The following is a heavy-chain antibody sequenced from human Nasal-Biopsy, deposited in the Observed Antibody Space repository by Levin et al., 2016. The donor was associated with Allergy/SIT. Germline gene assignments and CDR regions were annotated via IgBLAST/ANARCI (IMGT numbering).Heavy chain of an antibody. CDR3: VKDGVQPDT. V-gene: IGHV3-23*01. J-gene: IGHJ4*02. CDR1: GLIFSSYA. Sequence: GESLKISCATSGLIFSSYAMTWVRQTPGKGLEWVSSISGNGGSSYYADSVRGRFTISRDNSKNTLYLQMNSLRAEDTAVYYCVKDGVQPDTWGQGTLVTVSS. CDR2: ISGNGGSS. D-gene: IGHD6-13*01.